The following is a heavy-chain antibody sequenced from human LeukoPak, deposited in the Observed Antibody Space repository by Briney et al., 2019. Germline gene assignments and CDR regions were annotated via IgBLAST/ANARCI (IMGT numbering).Heavy chain of an antibody. J-gene: IGHJ4*02. CDR3: AKDSYYDSSGEVDY. CDR2: ISGSGGST. D-gene: IGHD3-22*01. V-gene: IGHV3-23*01. Sequence: GESLKISCKGSGYSFTSYAMSWVRQAPGKGLEWVSAISGSGGSTYYADSVKGRFTISRDNSKNTLYLQMNSLRAEDTAVYYCAKDSYYDSSGEVDYWGQGTLVTVSS. CDR1: GYSFTSYA.